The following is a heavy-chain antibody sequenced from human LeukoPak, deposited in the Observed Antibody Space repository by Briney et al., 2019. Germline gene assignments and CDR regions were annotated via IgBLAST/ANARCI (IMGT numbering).Heavy chain of an antibody. CDR1: AFTFSDYR. CDR2: IKKDGSEE. D-gene: IGHD1-1*01. J-gene: IGHJ6*02. CDR3: ATYDNWVAGDV. V-gene: IGHV3-7*01. Sequence: GGSLRLSCAASAFTFSDYRMSWVRQAPGKGPGWVANIKKDGSEEHYVDPVKGRFTVSRDNAKNSLFLQMNSLRVEDTAVYYYATYDNWVAGDVWGQGTSVSVSS.